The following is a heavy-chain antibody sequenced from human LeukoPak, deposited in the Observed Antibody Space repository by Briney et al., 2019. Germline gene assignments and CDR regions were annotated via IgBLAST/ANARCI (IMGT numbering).Heavy chain of an antibody. CDR1: GFTFTSYA. D-gene: IGHD6-19*01. CDR2: SSAGGENT. Sequence: GGSLRLSCAASGFTFTSYAMSWVRQAPGKGLELVSVSSAGGENTDYADSVKGRFTISRDNSKNTLYLQVNSLRAEDTAAYYCAKGEGSSSARRFDYWGQGTLVTVSS. CDR3: AKGEGSSSARRFDY. V-gene: IGHV3-23*01. J-gene: IGHJ4*02.